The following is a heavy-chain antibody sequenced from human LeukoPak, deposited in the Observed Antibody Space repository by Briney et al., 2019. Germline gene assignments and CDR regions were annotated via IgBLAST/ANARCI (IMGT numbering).Heavy chain of an antibody. CDR1: GYSFTSYW. CDR2: IYPGDSDT. CDR3: AKRFLGFWSGYYLFDY. J-gene: IGHJ4*02. V-gene: IGHV5-51*01. D-gene: IGHD3-3*01. Sequence: GESLKISCKGSGYSFTSYWIGWVRQMPGKGLEWMGIIYPGDSDTRYSPSFQGQVTISADKSISTAYLQWSSLKASDTAMYYCAKRFLGFWSGYYLFDYWGQGTLVTVSS.